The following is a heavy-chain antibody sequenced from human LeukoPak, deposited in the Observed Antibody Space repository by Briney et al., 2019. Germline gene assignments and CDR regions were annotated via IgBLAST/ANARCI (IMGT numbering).Heavy chain of an antibody. D-gene: IGHD1-1*01. Sequence: SETLSLTCAVYGESFSAYYWSWIRQSPGKGLEWIAEINHRGDTNYNPSVKSRVTISIDTSKNQFSLKVRSLAAADTAVYYCARGPTISETGYFDFWGQGTLVTVSS. CDR2: INHRGDT. CDR1: GESFSAYY. J-gene: IGHJ4*03. CDR3: ARGPTISETGYFDF. V-gene: IGHV4-34*01.